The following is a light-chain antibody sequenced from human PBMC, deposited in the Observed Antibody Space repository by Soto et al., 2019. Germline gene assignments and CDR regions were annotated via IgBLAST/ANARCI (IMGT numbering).Light chain of an antibody. Sequence: DIQMTQSPSTLSASVGDRVTISCRASQSISSWLAWYQQKPGKAPKLLIYDASSLESGVPSRFSGGGSGTEFTLTITSLQPDDFATYYCQQYNSYLWTFGQGTKVDIK. CDR3: QQYNSYLWT. CDR1: QSISSW. CDR2: DAS. J-gene: IGKJ1*01. V-gene: IGKV1-5*01.